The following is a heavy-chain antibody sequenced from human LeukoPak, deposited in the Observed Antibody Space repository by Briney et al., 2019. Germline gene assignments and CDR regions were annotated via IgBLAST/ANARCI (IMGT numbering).Heavy chain of an antibody. CDR3: ATSDPIVVVPAGGDY. CDR2: IRYDGSNK. Sequence: GGSLRLSCAASGFTFSSYGMHWVRQAPGKGLEWVAFIRYDGSNKYYADSVKGRFTISRDNSKNTLYLQMNSLRAEDTAVYYCATSDPIVVVPAGGDYWGQGTLVTVSS. J-gene: IGHJ4*02. D-gene: IGHD2-2*01. V-gene: IGHV3-30*02. CDR1: GFTFSSYG.